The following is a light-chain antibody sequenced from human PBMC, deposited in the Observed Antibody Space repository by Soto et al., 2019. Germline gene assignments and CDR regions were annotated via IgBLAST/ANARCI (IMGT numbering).Light chain of an antibody. CDR3: QQRNNWPWT. CDR2: DAS. Sequence: EIVLTQSPATLSLSPGERATLSCRASQSVRSTLAWYQQKHGQAPRLLIYDASNSATGIPGRFSGSGSGTGFTLTISNLVPVDFAVYYGQQRNNWPWTFGKGAKVEIK. CDR1: QSVRST. V-gene: IGKV3-11*01. J-gene: IGKJ1*01.